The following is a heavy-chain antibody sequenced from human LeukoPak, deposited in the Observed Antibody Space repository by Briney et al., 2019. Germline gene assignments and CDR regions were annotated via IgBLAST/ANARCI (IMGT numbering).Heavy chain of an antibody. CDR3: ARRSPYSTGWSSYFDY. V-gene: IGHV4-39*07. Sequence: SETLSLTCTVSGGSISSSGYYWGWIRQPPGKGLEWIGSIYYSGSTFYKPSLKSRVTISLDKSRNHFSLTLTSVTAADSAVYYCARRSPYSTGWSSYFDYWGQGALVTVSS. J-gene: IGHJ4*02. D-gene: IGHD6-19*01. CDR2: IYYSGST. CDR1: GGSISSSGYY.